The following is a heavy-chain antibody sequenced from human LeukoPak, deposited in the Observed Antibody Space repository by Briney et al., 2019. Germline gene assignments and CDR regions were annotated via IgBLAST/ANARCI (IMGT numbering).Heavy chain of an antibody. CDR1: GCTFSTYA. CDR3: ANWIGSSSRDY. V-gene: IGHV3-23*01. J-gene: IGHJ4*02. CDR2: INSNGDEI. D-gene: IGHD6-6*01. Sequence: GGSLRLSCAASGCTFSTYAMTWVRQAPGKGLEWVPGINSNGDEIYYADSVRGRFTISRDNSNNALYLQMDSLRAEDTAVYYCANWIGSSSRDYWGQGTLVTVSS.